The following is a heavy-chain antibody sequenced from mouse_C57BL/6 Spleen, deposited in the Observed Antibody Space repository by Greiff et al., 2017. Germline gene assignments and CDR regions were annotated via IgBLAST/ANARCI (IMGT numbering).Heavy chain of an antibody. CDR2: INPSSGYT. V-gene: IGHV1-7*01. CDR1: GYTFTSYW. J-gene: IGHJ4*01. D-gene: IGHD1-1*01. Sequence: QVQLKQSGAELAKPGASVKLSCKASGYTFTSYWMHWVKQRPGQGLEWIGYINPSSGYTKYNQKFKDKATLTADKSSSTAYMQLSSLTYEDSAVYYCARQFLNYYGSSLEAMDYWGQGTSVTVSS. CDR3: ARQFLNYYGSSLEAMDY.